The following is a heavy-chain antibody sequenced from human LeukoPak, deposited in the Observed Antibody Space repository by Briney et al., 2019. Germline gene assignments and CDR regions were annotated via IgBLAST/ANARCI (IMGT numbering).Heavy chain of an antibody. J-gene: IGHJ4*02. CDR3: ARAQSLWFGELFPFDY. Sequence: ASVKVSCKASGYTFTSYYMHWVRQAPGQGLEWMGIINPSGGSTSYAQKFQGGVTMTRDTSTSTVYMELSSLRSEDTAVYYCARAQSLWFGELFPFDYWGQGTLVTVSS. CDR1: GYTFTSYY. D-gene: IGHD3-10*01. CDR2: INPSGGST. V-gene: IGHV1-46*01.